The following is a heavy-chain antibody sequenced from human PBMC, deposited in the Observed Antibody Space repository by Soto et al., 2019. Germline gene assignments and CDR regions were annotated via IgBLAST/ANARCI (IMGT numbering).Heavy chain of an antibody. J-gene: IGHJ6*02. CDR2: MYHSGIT. Sequence: SSETLSLTCAVSGYSIRSGYFWGWIRQPPGKGLEWIGSMYHSGITYYNVSLKSRVTISVDTSRNQLSLQLSSATAADTAVYYCARSMYSTSAQLYYGMDVWGQGTTVTVSS. CDR3: ARSMYSTSAQLYYGMDV. D-gene: IGHD6-6*01. CDR1: GYSIRSGYF. V-gene: IGHV4-38-2*01.